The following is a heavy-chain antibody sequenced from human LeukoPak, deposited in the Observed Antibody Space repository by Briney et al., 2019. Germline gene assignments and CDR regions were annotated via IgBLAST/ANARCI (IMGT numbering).Heavy chain of an antibody. V-gene: IGHV3-30-3*01. Sequence: GGSLRLSCAASGFTLSSYAMHWVRQAPGKGLEWVAVISDDGSNKYYADSVKGRFTISRDNSKNTLYLQMNSLRTEDTAVYYCARDQRIGGYSYGLTGNFDYWGQGTLVTVSS. CDR1: GFTLSSYA. CDR2: ISDDGSNK. D-gene: IGHD5-18*01. CDR3: ARDQRIGGYSYGLTGNFDY. J-gene: IGHJ4*02.